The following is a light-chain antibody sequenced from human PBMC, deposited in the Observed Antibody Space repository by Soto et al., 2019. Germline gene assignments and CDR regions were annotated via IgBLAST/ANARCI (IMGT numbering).Light chain of an antibody. CDR3: SSYTSSITLV. J-gene: IGLJ1*01. CDR2: EVS. V-gene: IGLV2-14*01. CDR1: SNDVGAYNY. Sequence: QSALTQPASVSGSPGQSITISCTGTSNDVGAYNYVSWFQQHPGKAPKLMIYEVSNRPSGVSNRFSGSKSGNTASLTISGLQAEDEADYYCSSYTSSITLVFGTGTKATVL.